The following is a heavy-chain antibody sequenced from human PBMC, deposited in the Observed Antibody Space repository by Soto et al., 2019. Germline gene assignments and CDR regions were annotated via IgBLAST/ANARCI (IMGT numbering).Heavy chain of an antibody. Sequence: ASVKVSCKASGGTFSSYAISWVRQAPGQGLEWMGGIIPIFGTANYAQKFQGRVTITADESTSTAYMELSSLRSEDTAVYYCARGGFGAVDKTIDYWGQGTLVTVSS. CDR2: IIPIFGTA. V-gene: IGHV1-69*13. CDR1: GGTFSSYA. CDR3: ARGGFGAVDKTIDY. D-gene: IGHD6-19*01. J-gene: IGHJ4*02.